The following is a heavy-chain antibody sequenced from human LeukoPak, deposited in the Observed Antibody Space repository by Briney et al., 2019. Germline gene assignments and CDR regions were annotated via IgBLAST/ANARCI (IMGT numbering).Heavy chain of an antibody. J-gene: IGHJ4*02. D-gene: IGHD2-2*01. CDR2: INPTSGGT. V-gene: IGHV1-2*02. CDR1: GYTFTGYY. CDR3: ARGGVSTSCYYY. Sequence: ASVKVSCKASGYTFTGYYMHWVRQAPGQGLEWMGWINPTSGGTNYAQKFQGRVTMTRDTSISTAYMELSRLRSDDTAVYYCARGGVSTSCYYYWGQGTLVTVSS.